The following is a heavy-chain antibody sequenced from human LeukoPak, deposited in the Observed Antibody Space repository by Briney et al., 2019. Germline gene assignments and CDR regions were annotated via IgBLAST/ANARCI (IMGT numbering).Heavy chain of an antibody. D-gene: IGHD2-2*01. CDR2: ISGDGGST. CDR3: AKAEGGYCSSTSCPEIDY. CDR1: GFTFDDYA. Sequence: GGSLRLSCAASGFTFDDYAMHWVRQAPGKGLEWVSLISGDGGSTYYADSVKGRFTISRDNSKNSLYLQMNSLRTEDTALYYCAKAEGGYCSSTSCPEIDYWGQGTLVTVSS. V-gene: IGHV3-43*02. J-gene: IGHJ4*02.